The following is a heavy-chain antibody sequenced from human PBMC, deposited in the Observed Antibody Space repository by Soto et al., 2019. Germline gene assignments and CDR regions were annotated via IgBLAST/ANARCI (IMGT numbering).Heavy chain of an antibody. CDR2: MNPNSGNT. CDR1: GYTFTGYD. V-gene: IGHV1-8*01. J-gene: IGHJ6*03. Sequence: GASVKVSCKASGYTFTGYDINWVRQATGQGLEWMGWMNPNSGNTGYAQKFQGRVTMTRNTSISTAYMELSSLRSEDTAVYYCARGNYYYYYMDVWGKGTTVTVSS. CDR3: ARGNYYYYYMDV.